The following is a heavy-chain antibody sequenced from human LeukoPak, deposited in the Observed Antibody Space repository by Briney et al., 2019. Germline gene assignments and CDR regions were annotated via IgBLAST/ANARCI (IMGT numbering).Heavy chain of an antibody. CDR2: IRYDGSDK. Sequence: PGGSLRLSCAASGFTFSSYGMHWVRQAPGKGLEWEAFIRYDGSDKYYADSVKGRFTISRDNSKNILYMQMNSLRAEDTAVYYCPKTGYSSSWFLFDYWGQGTLVTVSS. V-gene: IGHV3-30*02. D-gene: IGHD6-13*01. CDR1: GFTFSSYG. CDR3: PKTGYSSSWFLFDY. J-gene: IGHJ4*02.